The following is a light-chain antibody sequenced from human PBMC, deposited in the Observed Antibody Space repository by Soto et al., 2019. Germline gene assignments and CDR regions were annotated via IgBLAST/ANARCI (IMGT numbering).Light chain of an antibody. CDR3: QQYGSSPWT. Sequence: EIELTQSTGTLSLSPGGRATLSCRAGQSASSRYLAWYQQKPGQAPRLLIYGASSRAIGIPDRFSGSGSGTDFTLTISRLEPEDFAVYYCQQYGSSPWTFGQGTKVEIK. CDR1: QSASSRY. V-gene: IGKV3-20*01. J-gene: IGKJ1*01. CDR2: GAS.